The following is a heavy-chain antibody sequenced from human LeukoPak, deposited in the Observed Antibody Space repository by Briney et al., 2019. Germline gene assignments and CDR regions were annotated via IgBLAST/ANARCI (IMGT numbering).Heavy chain of an antibody. D-gene: IGHD4-23*01. CDR3: AREERLRWTGY. J-gene: IGHJ4*02. Sequence: SVKVSCKASGGTFSSYAISWVRQAPGQGLEWMGRIIPILGIANYAQKFQGRATITADKSTSTAYMELSSLRSEDTAVYYCAREERLRWTGYWGQGTLVTVSS. CDR1: GGTFSSYA. CDR2: IIPILGIA. V-gene: IGHV1-69*04.